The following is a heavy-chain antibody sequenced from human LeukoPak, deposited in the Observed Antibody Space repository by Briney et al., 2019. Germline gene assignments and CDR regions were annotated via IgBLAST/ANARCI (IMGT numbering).Heavy chain of an antibody. D-gene: IGHD2-21*02. CDR2: IYYSGST. V-gene: IGHV4-59*08. CDR1: GGSISSYY. Sequence: SETLSLTCTVSGGSISSYYWSWIRQPPGKGLEWIGYIYYSGSTNYNPSLKSRVTISVDTSKNQFSLKLSSVTAADTAVYYCARLLVVTAMQWFDPWGQGTLVTVSS. CDR3: ARLLVVTAMQWFDP. J-gene: IGHJ5*02.